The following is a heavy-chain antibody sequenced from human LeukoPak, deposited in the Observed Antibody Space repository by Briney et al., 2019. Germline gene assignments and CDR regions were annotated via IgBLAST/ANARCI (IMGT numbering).Heavy chain of an antibody. J-gene: IGHJ3*02. D-gene: IGHD2-2*01. Sequence: QPGGSLGLSCAASGFTFSSYWMSWVRQAPGKGLEWVANIKQDGSEKYYVDSVKGRFTISRDNAKNSLYLQMNSLRAEDTAVYYCARDRAGTLGYCSSTSCGGAFDIWGQGTMVTVSS. V-gene: IGHV3-7*01. CDR3: ARDRAGTLGYCSSTSCGGAFDI. CDR1: GFTFSSYW. CDR2: IKQDGSEK.